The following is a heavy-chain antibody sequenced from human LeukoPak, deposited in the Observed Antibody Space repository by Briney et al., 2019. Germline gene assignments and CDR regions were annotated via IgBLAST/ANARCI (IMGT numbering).Heavy chain of an antibody. CDR1: GYSFTNYW. D-gene: IGHD4-17*01. Sequence: GASLQISCKGSGYSFTNYWIGWVRQLPGKGLEWMGIIYPGNSETRYSPSFQGQVTISADKSISTAYLEWSSLKASDTAMYYCARPYGVGYWGQGTLVTVSS. CDR3: ARPYGVGY. V-gene: IGHV5-51*01. J-gene: IGHJ4*02. CDR2: IYPGNSET.